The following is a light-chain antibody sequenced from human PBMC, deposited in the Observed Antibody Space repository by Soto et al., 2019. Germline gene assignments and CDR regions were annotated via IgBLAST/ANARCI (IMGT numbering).Light chain of an antibody. J-gene: IGKJ1*01. CDR3: PQSGASPWT. Sequence: RLSISSSYLAWYQQKFGQAPSLVIADTSIRATGIPDWFSGSGSGTDFTLILGSLAPEQLAVHICPQSGASPWTIGLGTKVDIK. CDR1: LSISSSY. V-gene: IGKV3D-20*02. CDR2: DTS.